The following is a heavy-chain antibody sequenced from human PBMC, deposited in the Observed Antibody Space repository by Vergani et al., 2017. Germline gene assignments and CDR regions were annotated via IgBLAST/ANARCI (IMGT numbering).Heavy chain of an antibody. Sequence: VQLVESGGGVVQPGRSLRLSCAASGFTFSSYSMNWVRQAPGKGLEWVSSISSSSSYIYYADSVKGRFTISRDNSKNTLYLQMNSLRAEDTAVYYCARGRYSGYDGDYFDYWGQGTLVTVSS. D-gene: IGHD5-12*01. CDR1: GFTFSSYS. CDR3: ARGRYSGYDGDYFDY. V-gene: IGHV3-21*04. CDR2: ISSSSSYI. J-gene: IGHJ4*02.